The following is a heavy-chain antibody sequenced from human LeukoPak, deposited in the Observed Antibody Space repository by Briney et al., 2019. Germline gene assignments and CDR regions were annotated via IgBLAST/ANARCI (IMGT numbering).Heavy chain of an antibody. V-gene: IGHV1-18*01. CDR1: GYTFTSNG. CDR2: ISAYNGHT. CDR3: ARGGRWELPRPYAFDI. J-gene: IGHJ3*02. D-gene: IGHD1-26*01. Sequence: ASVKVSCKGSGYTFTSNGISWVRQAPGQGLEWMGWISAYNGHTSYAQKLQGRVTMTTDTSTSTAYMELRSLRSDDTAVYYCARGGRWELPRPYAFDIWGQGTMVTVSS.